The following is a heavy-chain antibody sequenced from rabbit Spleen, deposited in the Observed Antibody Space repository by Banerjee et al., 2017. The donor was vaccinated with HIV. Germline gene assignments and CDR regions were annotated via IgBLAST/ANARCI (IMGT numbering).Heavy chain of an antibody. CDR2: IDAGSSGFT. CDR1: GVSFSSSSY. Sequence: QSLEESGGDLVKPGASLTLTCTASGVSFSSSSYMCWVRQAPGKGLEWIACIDAGSSGFTYFASWAKGRFTCSKTSSTTATLQMTRLTAADTATYFCARDTSSSFSSYGMDLWGQGPWSPS. J-gene: IGHJ6*01. CDR3: ARDTSSSFSSYGMDL. V-gene: IGHV1S40*01. D-gene: IGHD1-1*01.